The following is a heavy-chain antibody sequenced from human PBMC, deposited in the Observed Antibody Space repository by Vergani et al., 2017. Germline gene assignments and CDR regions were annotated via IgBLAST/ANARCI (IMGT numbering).Heavy chain of an antibody. CDR1: GFIFSSFW. J-gene: IGHJ3*02. CDR2: IHQGGSEK. CDR3: ARVVRYFDWLALPRDAFDI. V-gene: IGHV3-7*03. Sequence: EVQLVESGGGLVQPGGSLRLSCAASGFIFSSFWMTWVRQAPGTGLEWVANIHQGGSEKYYVDSVKGRFTISRDNAKNSVYLQMNSLRAEDTAVYYCARVVRYFDWLALPRDAFDIWGQGTMVTVSS. D-gene: IGHD3-9*01.